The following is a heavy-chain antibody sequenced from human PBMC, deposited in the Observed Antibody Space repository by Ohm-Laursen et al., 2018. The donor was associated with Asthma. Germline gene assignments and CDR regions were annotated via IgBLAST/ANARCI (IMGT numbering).Heavy chain of an antibody. CDR3: ARGRNYDSSGYYYPFDY. D-gene: IGHD3-22*01. J-gene: IGHJ4*02. Sequence: SLRLSCSASGFTFSSYWMSWVRQAPGKGLEWVANIKQDGSEKYYVDSVKGRFTISRDNAKNSLYLQMNSLRAEDTAVYYCARGRNYDSSGYYYPFDYWGQGTLVTVSS. V-gene: IGHV3-7*04. CDR1: GFTFSSYW. CDR2: IKQDGSEK.